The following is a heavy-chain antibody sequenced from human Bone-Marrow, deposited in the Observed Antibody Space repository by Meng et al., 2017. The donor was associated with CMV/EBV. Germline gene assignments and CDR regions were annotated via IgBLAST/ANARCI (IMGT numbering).Heavy chain of an antibody. J-gene: IGHJ3*02. Sequence: GESLKISCAASGFTFSSYEMNWVRQAPGKGLEWVSHISSSGSTIYYADSVKGRFTISRDNAKNSLYLQMNSLRAEDTAVYYCAREGSFHATDAFDIWGQGTMVTVSS. CDR2: ISSSGSTI. CDR1: GFTFSSYE. D-gene: IGHD3-16*02. V-gene: IGHV3-48*03. CDR3: AREGSFHATDAFDI.